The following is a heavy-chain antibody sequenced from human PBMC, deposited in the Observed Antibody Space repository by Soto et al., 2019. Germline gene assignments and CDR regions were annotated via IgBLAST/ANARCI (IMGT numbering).Heavy chain of an antibody. CDR3: AREDSSSSQALDI. D-gene: IGHD6-6*01. CDR2: IIPIFGTA. CDR1: GGTFSSYA. J-gene: IGHJ3*02. Sequence: SVKVSCKASGGTFSSYAMSWVRQAPGQGLEWMGGIIPIFGTANYAQKFQGRVTITADKSTSTAYMELSSLRSEDTAVYYCAREDSSSSQALDIWGQGTMVTVS. V-gene: IGHV1-69*06.